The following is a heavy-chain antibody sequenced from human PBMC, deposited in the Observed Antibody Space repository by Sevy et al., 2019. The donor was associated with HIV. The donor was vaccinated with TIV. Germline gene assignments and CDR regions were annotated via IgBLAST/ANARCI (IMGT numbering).Heavy chain of an antibody. CDR2: IGYDGTDK. CDR3: AINTASAGTGGFDY. V-gene: IGHV3-30*02. Sequence: GGSLRLSCTASGFTFSYYGMHWVRQAPGKGLEWEAFIGYDGTDKYYSESVKGRFAISRDNSKNTVFLEMNSLRTDDTAIYYCAINTASAGTGGFDYWGQGALVTVSS. J-gene: IGHJ4*02. D-gene: IGHD6-13*01. CDR1: GFTFSYYG.